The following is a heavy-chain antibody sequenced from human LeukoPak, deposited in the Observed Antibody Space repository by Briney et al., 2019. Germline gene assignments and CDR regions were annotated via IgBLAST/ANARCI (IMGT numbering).Heavy chain of an antibody. D-gene: IGHD4-17*01. J-gene: IGHJ4*02. CDR2: INHSGRT. CDR1: GGSFSGYY. V-gene: IGHV4-34*01. Sequence: SETLSLTCAVYGGSFSGYYWSWIRQPPGKGLEWIGEINHSGRTNYNPSLKSRVTISVDTSKNQFSLKLSSVTAADTAVYYCATLGGDYGDYFTPVDYWGQGTLVTVSS. CDR3: ATLGGDYGDYFTPVDY.